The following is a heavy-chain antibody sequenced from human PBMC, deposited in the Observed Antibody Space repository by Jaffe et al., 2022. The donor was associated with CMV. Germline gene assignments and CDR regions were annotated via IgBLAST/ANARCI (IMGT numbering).Heavy chain of an antibody. CDR3: ARAGSPGGWLDFDY. CDR2: IKQDGSEK. CDR1: GFTFSSYW. Sequence: EVQLVESGGGLVQPGGSLRLSCAASGFTFSSYWMSWVRQAPGKGLEWVANIKQDGSEKYYVDSVKGRFTISRDNAKNSLYLQMNSLRAEDTAVYYCARAGSPGGWLDFDYWGQGTLVTVSS. J-gene: IGHJ4*02. D-gene: IGHD6-19*01. V-gene: IGHV3-7*03.